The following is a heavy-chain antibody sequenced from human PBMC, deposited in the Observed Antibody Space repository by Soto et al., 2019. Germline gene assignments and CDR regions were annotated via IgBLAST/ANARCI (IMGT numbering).Heavy chain of an antibody. CDR2: INPSGGST. Sequence: ASVKVSCKASGYTFTSYYMHWVRQAPGQGLEWMGIINPSGGSTSYAQKFQGRVTMTRDTSTSTVYMELSSLRSEDTAVYYCARELYSSSSEAPRDYYGMDVWGQGTTVTVSS. D-gene: IGHD6-6*01. J-gene: IGHJ6*02. CDR1: GYTFTSYY. V-gene: IGHV1-46*01. CDR3: ARELYSSSSEAPRDYYGMDV.